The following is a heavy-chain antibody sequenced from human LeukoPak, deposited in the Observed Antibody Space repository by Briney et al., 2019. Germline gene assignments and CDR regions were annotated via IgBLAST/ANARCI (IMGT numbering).Heavy chain of an antibody. J-gene: IGHJ5*02. CDR1: GFTFSSYA. Sequence: PGGSLRLSCAASGFTFSSYAMTWVRQAPGKGLAWVSTITGSGGTSYHADSVRGRFTISRDNAKNSLYLQMNSLRAEDTAVYYCARTWIQLDWFDPWGQGTLVTVSS. D-gene: IGHD5-18*01. CDR2: ITGSGGTS. CDR3: ARTWIQLDWFDP. V-gene: IGHV3-23*01.